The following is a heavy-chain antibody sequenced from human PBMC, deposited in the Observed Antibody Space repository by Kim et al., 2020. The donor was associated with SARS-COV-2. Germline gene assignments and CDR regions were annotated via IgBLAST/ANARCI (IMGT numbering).Heavy chain of an antibody. V-gene: IGHV3-43*02. CDR1: GFTFDEYA. Sequence: GGSLRLSCAASGFTFDEYAIHWVRQAPGKGLEWVSFINGDGSTTSYADPVKGRFTISRDNSKSSLVLQKYSLRTEDTALYYCATARSTVFGEGSFGLYV. CDR3: ATARSTVFGEGSFGLYV. J-gene: IGHJ6*01. CDR2: INGDGSTT. D-gene: IGHD3-3*01.